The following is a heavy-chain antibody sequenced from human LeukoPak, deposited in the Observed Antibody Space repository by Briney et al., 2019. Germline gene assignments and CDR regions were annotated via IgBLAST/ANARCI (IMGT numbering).Heavy chain of an antibody. CDR1: GFTFSTYA. D-gene: IGHD3-16*01. Sequence: GRSLRLSCAASGFTFSTYAMHWVRQTPGKGLEWVAVVSFDGTSKYYADSVKGRFTISRDNSKNTLYLQMNSLRAEDTAVYYCARDSGGVLDYWGQGTLVTVSS. V-gene: IGHV3-30-3*01. CDR2: VSFDGTSK. CDR3: ARDSGGVLDY. J-gene: IGHJ4*02.